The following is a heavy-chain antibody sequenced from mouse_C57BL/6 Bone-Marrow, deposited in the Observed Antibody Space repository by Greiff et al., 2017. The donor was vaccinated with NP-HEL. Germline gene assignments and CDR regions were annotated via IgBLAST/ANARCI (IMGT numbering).Heavy chain of an antibody. V-gene: IGHV1-53*01. CDR2: INPSNGGT. D-gene: IGHD1-1*01. CDR3: ARGTTVVAPFDY. Sequence: QVQLQQPGTELVKPGASVKLSCKASGYTFTSYWMHWVKQRPGQGLEWIGNINPSNGGTNYNEKFNSKATLTVDKSSSTAYMQLSSLTSEDSAVYYCARGTTVVAPFDYWGQGTTLTVSS. J-gene: IGHJ2*01. CDR1: GYTFTSYW.